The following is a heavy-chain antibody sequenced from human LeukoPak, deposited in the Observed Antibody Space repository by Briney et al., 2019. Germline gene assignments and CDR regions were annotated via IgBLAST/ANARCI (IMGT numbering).Heavy chain of an antibody. D-gene: IGHD1-14*01. Sequence: PSVKVSCKASVGTYSSYTISWVRQAPGQGREWMVRIITILGIANYAQKFQGKVTITADKSTSTAYMEMSSLRSEDTAVYYCARGMTDSDYYYYMDVWGKGTTVTVSS. CDR1: VGTYSSYT. CDR3: ARGMTDSDYYYYMDV. CDR2: IITILGIA. J-gene: IGHJ6*03. V-gene: IGHV1-69*02.